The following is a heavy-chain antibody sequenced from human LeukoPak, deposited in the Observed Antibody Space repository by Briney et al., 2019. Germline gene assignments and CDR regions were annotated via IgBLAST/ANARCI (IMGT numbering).Heavy chain of an antibody. CDR1: GGSINTYY. V-gene: IGHV4-4*07. CDR3: AGSSSTNAFDI. J-gene: IGHJ3*02. D-gene: IGHD2-2*01. CDR2: IYSSGST. Sequence: SETLSLTCTVSGGSINTYYWSWIRQPAGRGLEWIGRIYSSGSTNYNPSLKSRVTISVDASKNQFSLKLSSVTAADTAVYYCAGSSSTNAFDIWGQGTMVTVSS.